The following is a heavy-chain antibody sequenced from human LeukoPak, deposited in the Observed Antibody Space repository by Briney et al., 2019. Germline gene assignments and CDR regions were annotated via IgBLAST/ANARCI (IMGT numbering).Heavy chain of an antibody. Sequence: ASVKVSCKASGYTFSIYYMHWVRQAPGQGLEWMGIINPSSGSASYAQKFQGRLTMTRDTSTSTVYMELSSLRSEDTAVYYCARNLSPGGGGYSSTFDNWGQRTLVTVSS. J-gene: IGHJ4*02. CDR1: GYTFSIYY. CDR3: ARNLSPGGGGYSSTFDN. D-gene: IGHD6-13*01. CDR2: INPSSGSA. V-gene: IGHV1-46*01.